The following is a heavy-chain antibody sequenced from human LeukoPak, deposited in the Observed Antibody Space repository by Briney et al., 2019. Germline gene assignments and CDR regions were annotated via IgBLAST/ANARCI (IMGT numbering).Heavy chain of an antibody. Sequence: PGGSLRLSCAASGFTFSGYAMNWVRQAPGKGLEWVSSISSTSSYIYYADSVKGRFTISRDNAKNSLYLQMNSLRAEDTAVYYCARKSSAVAGPFDYWGQGTLVTVSS. CDR3: ARKSSAVAGPFDY. D-gene: IGHD6-19*01. V-gene: IGHV3-21*01. CDR1: GFTFSGYA. CDR2: ISSTSSYI. J-gene: IGHJ4*02.